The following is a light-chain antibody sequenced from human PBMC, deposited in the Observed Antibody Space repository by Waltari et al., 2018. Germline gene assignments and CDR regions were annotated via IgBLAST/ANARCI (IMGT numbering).Light chain of an antibody. CDR2: DVS. CDR1: SRDVGGYNY. Sequence: QSALTQPASVSGSPGQSITISCTGTSRDVGGYNYVTWYQQHPGKAPKLMIFDVSKRPSGVAKRFSGAKSGNTASLTISGLQAEDEAEYHCSSYTSTNTWVFGGGTKLTVL. CDR3: SSYTSTNTWV. V-gene: IGLV2-14*03. J-gene: IGLJ3*02.